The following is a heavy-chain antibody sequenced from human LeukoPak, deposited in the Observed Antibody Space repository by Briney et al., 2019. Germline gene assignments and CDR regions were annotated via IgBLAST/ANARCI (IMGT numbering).Heavy chain of an antibody. Sequence: PGRSLRLSCAASGFTFSSYGMHWVRQAPGKGLEWVAVISYDGSNKYYADSVKGRFTISRDNSKNTLYLQMNSPRAEDTAVYYCAKDVYDSSGYLDYWGQGTLVTVSS. D-gene: IGHD3-22*01. CDR2: ISYDGSNK. CDR3: AKDVYDSSGYLDY. J-gene: IGHJ4*02. V-gene: IGHV3-30*18. CDR1: GFTFSSYG.